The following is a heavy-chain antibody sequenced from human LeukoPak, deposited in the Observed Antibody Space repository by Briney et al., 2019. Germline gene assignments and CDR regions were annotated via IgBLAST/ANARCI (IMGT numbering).Heavy chain of an antibody. CDR1: GYSIRSGYY. V-gene: IGHV4-38-2*02. Sequence: SSETLSLTCTVSGYSIRSGYYWGWIRKPPGKGLEWIGSIYHNGSTYYNPSLKSRVTISVDTSKNQFSLKLSSVTAADTAVYYCARAGIAVAGRGPYYYYYYYMDVWGKGTTVTISS. CDR3: ARAGIAVAGRGPYYYYYYYMDV. CDR2: IYHNGST. D-gene: IGHD6-19*01. J-gene: IGHJ6*03.